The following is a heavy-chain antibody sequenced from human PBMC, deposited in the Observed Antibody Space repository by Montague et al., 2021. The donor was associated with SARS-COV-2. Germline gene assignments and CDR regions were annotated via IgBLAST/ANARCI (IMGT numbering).Heavy chain of an antibody. Sequence: PALVKPTQTLTLTCTVSGFSLSTHGVCVTWIRQPPGGALEWLSRIDWDGATHYKPSLKTRLTLSQDTSKNHVVLTVTNVDPADTATYYCARMECGTVSSPDFWGYGIKVTVSS. J-gene: IGHJ6*04. V-gene: IGHV2-70*11. CDR2: IDWDGAT. CDR1: GFSLSTHGVC. D-gene: IGHD2-15*01. CDR3: ARMECGTVSSPDF.